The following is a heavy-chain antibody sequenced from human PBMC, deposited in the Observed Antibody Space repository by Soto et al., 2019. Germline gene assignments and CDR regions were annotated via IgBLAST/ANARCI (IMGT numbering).Heavy chain of an antibody. CDR2: IYYGGTT. D-gene: IGHD3-16*01. CDR3: TRSRFYDWIPSIPGLDY. CDR1: GGSINTVNYY. Sequence: SETLSLTCTVSGGSINTVNYYWSWIRQSPDKGLEWIGPIYYGGTTYNSPSLTSRVTISVDTSNNQFFLKLTSVSAADTAKYYCTRSRFYDWIPSIPGLDYWGPGTWVTVSS. V-gene: IGHV4-30-4*01. J-gene: IGHJ4*02.